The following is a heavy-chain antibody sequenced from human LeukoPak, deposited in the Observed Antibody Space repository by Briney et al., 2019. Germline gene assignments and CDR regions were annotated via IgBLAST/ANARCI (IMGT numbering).Heavy chain of an antibody. CDR3: ARDQKQDIVVVPALGWFDP. D-gene: IGHD2-2*01. J-gene: IGHJ5*02. V-gene: IGHV3-7*01. Sequence: GGSLRLSCAASGFTFSSYEMNWVRQAPGKGLEWVANIKQDGSEKYYVDSVKGRFTISRDNAKNSLYLQMNSLRAEDTAVYYCARDQKQDIVVVPALGWFDPWGQGTLVTVSS. CDR2: IKQDGSEK. CDR1: GFTFSSYE.